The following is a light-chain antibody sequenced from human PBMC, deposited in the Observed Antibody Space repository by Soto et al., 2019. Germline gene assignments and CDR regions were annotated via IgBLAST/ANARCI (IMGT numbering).Light chain of an antibody. CDR2: KAS. V-gene: IGKV1-5*03. CDR1: RSISSW. Sequence: DIQMTQSPSTLSASVGDRVTINCRASRSISSWLAWYQQKPGKAPKLLIYKASSLESGVPSRFSGSGSGTEFTLTISSLQPDDFATYYCQQYNSYSRTFGQGTKVEIK. J-gene: IGKJ1*01. CDR3: QQYNSYSRT.